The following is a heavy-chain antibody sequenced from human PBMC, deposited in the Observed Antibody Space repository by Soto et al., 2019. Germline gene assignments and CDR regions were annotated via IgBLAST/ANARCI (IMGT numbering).Heavy chain of an antibody. Sequence: GGSLRLSCAASGFTFSSNAMGWVRQAPGKGLEWVSHISGSGGVTYYADSVKGRFTISRDNSKNTLNLQMNRLRVEDTAVYYCAREGVYSDYGDAFDIWGQGTMVTVS. D-gene: IGHD5-12*01. CDR3: AREGVYSDYGDAFDI. V-gene: IGHV3-23*01. CDR2: ISGSGGVT. J-gene: IGHJ3*02. CDR1: GFTFSSNA.